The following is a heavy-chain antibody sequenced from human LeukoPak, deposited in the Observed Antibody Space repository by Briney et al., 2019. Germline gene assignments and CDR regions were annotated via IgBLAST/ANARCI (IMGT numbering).Heavy chain of an antibody. D-gene: IGHD2-15*01. V-gene: IGHV3-30*04. CDR1: GFTFSSYA. CDR3: ARDSRRYCSGGSCLADSRMDV. J-gene: IGHJ6*04. CDR2: ISYDGSNK. Sequence: PGGSLRLSCAASGFTFSSYAMHWVRQAPGKGLEWVAVISYDGSNKYYADSVKGRFTISRDNSKNTLYLQMNSLRAEDTAVYYCARDSRRYCSGGSCLADSRMDVRGKGTTVTVSS.